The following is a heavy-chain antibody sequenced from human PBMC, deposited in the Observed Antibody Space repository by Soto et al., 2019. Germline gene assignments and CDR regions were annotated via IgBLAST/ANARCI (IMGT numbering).Heavy chain of an antibody. CDR2: IYYSGST. D-gene: IGHD2-2*01. CDR3: ARALGYCSSTSCLNYGMDV. Sequence: PSETLSLTGTVSGGSCSSGSYYWSWILQPPGKGLEWIGYIYYSGSTNYNPSLKSRVTISVDTSKNQFSLKLSSVTAADTAVYYCARALGYCSSTSCLNYGMDVWGQGTTVTVSS. V-gene: IGHV4-61*01. CDR1: GGSCSSGSYY. J-gene: IGHJ6*02.